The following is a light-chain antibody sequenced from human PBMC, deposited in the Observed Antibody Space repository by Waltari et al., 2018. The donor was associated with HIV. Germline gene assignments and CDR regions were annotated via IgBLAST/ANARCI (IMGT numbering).Light chain of an antibody. CDR1: SSNIGAGYD. V-gene: IGLV1-40*01. J-gene: IGLJ2*01. CDR2: GNG. CDR3: QSYDSSLSGSVV. Sequence: QSVLTQPPSLSGAQGQRVTISCTGSSSNIGAGYDVHWYQKHPGTAPKLLIYGNGHRPSGVPDRFSGSKSGTSVSLAITGLQAEDEADYYCQSYDSSLSGSVVFGGGTKLTVL.